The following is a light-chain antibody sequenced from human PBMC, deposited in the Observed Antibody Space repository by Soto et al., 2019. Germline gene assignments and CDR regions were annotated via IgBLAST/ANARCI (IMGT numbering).Light chain of an antibody. CDR3: AAWDDSLNGWV. V-gene: IGLV1-44*01. CDR1: SSNIGGNT. Sequence: QSALTQPPSASATPGQRVTISCSGSSSNIGGNTVDWYQQLPGTAPKLLIYSNNQRPSGVPDRFSGSKSGTSASLAISGLQSEDEANYYCAAWDDSLNGWVFGGGTKLTVL. CDR2: SNN. J-gene: IGLJ3*02.